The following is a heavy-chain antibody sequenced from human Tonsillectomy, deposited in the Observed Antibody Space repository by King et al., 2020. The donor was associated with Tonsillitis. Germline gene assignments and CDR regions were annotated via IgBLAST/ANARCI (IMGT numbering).Heavy chain of an antibody. CDR1: GFTFSSYS. V-gene: IGHV3-30-3*01. CDR2: ILYDGNTE. Sequence: QLVQSGGGVVPPGTSLRLSCAASGFTFSSYSMHWVRQAPGKGLEWVALILYDGNTEYYADSVKGRFTISRDNSKNTLYLQMNSLRDEDTAVYYCARDTRVWFGDTYYYYGMDGWGQGATVTVSS. D-gene: IGHD3-10*01. CDR3: ARDTRVWFGDTYYYYGMDG. J-gene: IGHJ6*02.